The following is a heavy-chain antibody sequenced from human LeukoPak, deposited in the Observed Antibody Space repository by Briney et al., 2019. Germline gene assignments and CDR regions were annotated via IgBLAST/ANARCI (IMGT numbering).Heavy chain of an antibody. CDR3: AKDRLGYCSSTSCYVADY. CDR2: ISGDGGST. CDR1: GFTFDDYA. J-gene: IGHJ4*02. D-gene: IGHD2-2*01. V-gene: IGHV3-43*02. Sequence: GGSLRLSCASSGFTFDDYAMHWVRQAPGKGLEWVSLISGDGGSTYYADSVKGRFTISRDNSKNSLYLQMNSLRTEDTALYYCAKDRLGYCSSTSCYVADYWGQGTLVTVSS.